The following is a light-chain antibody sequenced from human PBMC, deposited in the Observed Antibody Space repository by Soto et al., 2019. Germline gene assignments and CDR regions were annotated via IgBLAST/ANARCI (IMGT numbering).Light chain of an antibody. Sequence: QAVVTQPPSVSGAPGQRVTISCTGSSSNIGAGYDVQWYQQLPGAAPRLLIFGNTNRPSGVPDRFSGSRSGTSASLAISGFQAEDEADYYCQSYDISLSVSVVFGGGTKVTVL. V-gene: IGLV1-40*01. CDR1: SSNIGAGYD. CDR3: QSYDISLSVSVV. J-gene: IGLJ2*01. CDR2: GNT.